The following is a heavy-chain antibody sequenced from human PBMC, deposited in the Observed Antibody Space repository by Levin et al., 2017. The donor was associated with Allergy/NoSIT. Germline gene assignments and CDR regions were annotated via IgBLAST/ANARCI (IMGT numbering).Heavy chain of an antibody. J-gene: IGHJ4*02. CDR3: TRGGFSYAF. V-gene: IGHV3-49*03. CDR1: GFTFGDYA. Sequence: GESLKISCTASGFTFGDYAMSWFRQAPGKGLEWVGFIRSKTYGGTAEYAASVKGRFTISRDDSKSIAFLQMNSLKTEDTAVYYCTRGGFSYAFWGQGTLVAVSS. CDR2: IRSKTYGGTA. D-gene: IGHD5-18*01.